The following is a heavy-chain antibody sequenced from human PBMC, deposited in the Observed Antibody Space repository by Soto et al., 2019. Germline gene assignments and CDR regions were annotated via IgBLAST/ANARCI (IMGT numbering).Heavy chain of an antibody. CDR1: GYTFTSYA. Sequence: QVQLVQSGAEVKKPGASVKVSCKASGYTFTSYAMHWVRQAPGQRLEWMGWINAGNGNTKYSQKFQGRVTITRDTSASTAYMELSSLRSEDTDVYYFARDRLPIYGGKSAWFDPWGQGTLVTVSS. CDR3: ARDRLPIYGGKSAWFDP. V-gene: IGHV1-3*01. D-gene: IGHD4-17*01. J-gene: IGHJ5*02. CDR2: INAGNGNT.